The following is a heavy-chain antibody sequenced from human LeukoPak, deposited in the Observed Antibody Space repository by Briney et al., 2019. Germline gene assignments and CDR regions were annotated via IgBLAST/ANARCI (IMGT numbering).Heavy chain of an antibody. CDR1: AFTFSNSV. J-gene: IGHJ4*02. D-gene: IGHD4-17*01. CDR3: VKGRESTTGQFGY. V-gene: IGHV3-23*01. Sequence: GGSLRLSCAASAFTFSNSVMSWVRQAPGKGLEWVSAISGGGDSTYYTDSVKGRFTISRDNSKNTLYLQMNTLRADDTALYYCVKGRESTTGQFGYWGQGTLVTVSS. CDR2: ISGGGDST.